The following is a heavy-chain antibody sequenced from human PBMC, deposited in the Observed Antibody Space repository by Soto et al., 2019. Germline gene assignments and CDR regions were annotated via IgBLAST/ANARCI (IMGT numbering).Heavy chain of an antibody. Sequence: EVQLVESGGGLVQPGGSLRLSCAASGFTFSSYSMNWVRQAPGKGLEWVAYISSSSSTIYYADSVKGRFTISRDNAKNSLYLPMNSLRDEDTAVYYCANLAGRAAFDIWGQWPMVTVSS. D-gene: IGHD2-15*01. V-gene: IGHV3-48*02. CDR3: ANLAGRAAFDI. CDR2: ISSSSSTI. CDR1: GFTFSSYS. J-gene: IGHJ3*02.